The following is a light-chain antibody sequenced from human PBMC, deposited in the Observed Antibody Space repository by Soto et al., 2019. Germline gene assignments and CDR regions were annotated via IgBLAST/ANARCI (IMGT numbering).Light chain of an antibody. J-gene: IGLJ1*01. V-gene: IGLV2-14*01. CDR3: FSHRRGDSHV. CDR2: GVT. Sequence: QSALTQPASVSGSPGQSITISCTGTSRDVGGYNYVSWYQQYPGKAPKLMIYGVTNRPSGVSNRVSGSKTGSTASLTISGLQAQDEAYYYCFSHRRGDSHVFGTGTKVTVL. CDR1: SRDVGGYNY.